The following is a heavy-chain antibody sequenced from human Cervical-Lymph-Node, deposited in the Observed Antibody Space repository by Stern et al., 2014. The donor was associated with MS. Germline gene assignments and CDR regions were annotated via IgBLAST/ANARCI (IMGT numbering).Heavy chain of an antibody. V-gene: IGHV1-69*01. CDR2: SIPILVTS. CDR3: ARRLGSHESGWFDP. Sequence: VHLVESGAEVKKPGSSVKVSCQASGGTLISYPISWVRQAPGQGLEWVGCSIPILVTSNYAQKFQGRVTITADESTTTIDMELRSLKSEDTAVYYCARRLGSHESGWFDPWGQGTLVTVSS. D-gene: IGHD1-26*01. J-gene: IGHJ5*02. CDR1: GGTLISYP.